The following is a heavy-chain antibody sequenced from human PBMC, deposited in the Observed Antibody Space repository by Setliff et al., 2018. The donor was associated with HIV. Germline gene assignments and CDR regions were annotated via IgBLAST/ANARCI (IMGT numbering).Heavy chain of an antibody. V-gene: IGHV1-18*01. CDR1: GYTFSTYG. CDR2: ISAYNDNT. J-gene: IGHJ6*03. D-gene: IGHD3-3*01. Sequence: ASVKVSCKASGYTFSTYGISWVRQAPGQGLEWMGWISAYNDNTNYAQKVQGRVTMTTDTSTSTAYMVLRSLRSDDTAVYYCARVKGFWSDHIGTYDYHYYMDVWGKGTTVTVSS. CDR3: ARVKGFWSDHIGTYDYHYYMDV.